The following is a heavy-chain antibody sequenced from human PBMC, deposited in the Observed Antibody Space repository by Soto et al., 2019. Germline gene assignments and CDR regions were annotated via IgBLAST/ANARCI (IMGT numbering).Heavy chain of an antibody. CDR3: AKGSWWRGPIDY. CDR2: ISYDGSNK. CDR1: GFTFSSYG. Sequence: QVQLVESGGGVVQPGRSLRLSCAASGFTFSSYGMHWVRQAPGKGLEWVAVISYDGSNKYYADSVKGRFTISRDNSKNTRYLQMNRLRAEDTAVYYCAKGSWWRGPIDYWGQGTLVTVSS. V-gene: IGHV3-30*18. J-gene: IGHJ4*02. D-gene: IGHD2-15*01.